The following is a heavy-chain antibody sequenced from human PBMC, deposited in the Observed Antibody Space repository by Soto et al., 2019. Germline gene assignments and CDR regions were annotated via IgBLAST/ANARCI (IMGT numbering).Heavy chain of an antibody. D-gene: IGHD6-13*01. J-gene: IGHJ5*02. V-gene: IGHV3-21*01. CDR1: GFTFSSYS. Sequence: EVQLVESGGGLVKPGGSLRLSCAASGFTFSSYSMHWVRQAPGKGLEWVSSISSSGSYIYYADSVKGRFTISRDNAKNSLYLQMNSMRAEDTAVYYCARKGAGSLGWFDPWGQGTLVTVSS. CDR3: ARKGAGSLGWFDP. CDR2: ISSSGSYI.